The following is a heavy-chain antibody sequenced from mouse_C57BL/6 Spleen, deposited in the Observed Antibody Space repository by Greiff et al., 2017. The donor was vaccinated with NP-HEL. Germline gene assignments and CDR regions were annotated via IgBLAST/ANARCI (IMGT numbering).Heavy chain of an antibody. CDR2: INPSTGGT. CDR1: GYSFTGYY. Sequence: EVQLQQSGPELVKPGASVKISCKASGYSFTGYYMNWVKQSPEKSLEWIGEINPSTGGTTYNQKFKAKATLTVDKSSSTAYMQLKSLTSEDSAVYYCARSAKDAMDYWGQGTSVTVSS. CDR3: ARSAKDAMDY. V-gene: IGHV1-42*01. D-gene: IGHD6-1*01. J-gene: IGHJ4*01.